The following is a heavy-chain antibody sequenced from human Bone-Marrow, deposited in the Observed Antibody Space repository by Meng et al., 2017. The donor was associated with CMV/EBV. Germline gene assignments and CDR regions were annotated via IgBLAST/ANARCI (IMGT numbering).Heavy chain of an antibody. D-gene: IGHD4-17*01. V-gene: IGHV4-34*01. CDR2: VYHSGGT. J-gene: IGHJ4*02. Sequence: SETLSLTCACYGGSFSGYHWSWIRQPPGKGLEWIVEVYHSGGTNYDPSLKRRVTISLDMSKNHFALKLSSVTAADTAVYYCARERAIYGDIAEYFFDYWCQGRLVTVSS. CDR1: GGSFSGYH. CDR3: ARERAIYGDIAEYFFDY.